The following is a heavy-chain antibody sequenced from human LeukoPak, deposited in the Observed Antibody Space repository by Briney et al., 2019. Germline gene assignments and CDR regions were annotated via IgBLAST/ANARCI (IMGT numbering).Heavy chain of an antibody. CDR1: GFTFSSYS. J-gene: IGHJ4*02. V-gene: IGHV3-21*05. CDR3: ARDSYTYYYDSSGYSDY. CDR2: ISSSSSYI. D-gene: IGHD3-22*01. Sequence: SGGSLRLSCAASGFTFSSYSMNWVRQAPGKGLEWVSYISSSSSYIYYADSVKGRFTISRDNAKNSLYLQMNSLRAEDTAVYYCARDSYTYYYDSSGYSDYWGQGTLVTVSS.